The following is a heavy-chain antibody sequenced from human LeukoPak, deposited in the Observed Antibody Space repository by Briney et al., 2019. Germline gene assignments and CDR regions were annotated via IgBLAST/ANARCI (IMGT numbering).Heavy chain of an antibody. CDR2: ATPIFGTT. D-gene: IGHD2-21*01. J-gene: IGHJ5*02. V-gene: IGHV1-69*05. CDR3: ARGGLWTMMSREGLHP. Sequence: SVKVSCKASGGTFNNDGVTWVRQAPGQGLEWMGGATPIFGTTRYAQKFQGKVTITTDESTGTAYMELTSLTSDDTAVYFCARGGLWTMMSREGLHPWGQGTLVTVSS. CDR1: GGTFNNDG.